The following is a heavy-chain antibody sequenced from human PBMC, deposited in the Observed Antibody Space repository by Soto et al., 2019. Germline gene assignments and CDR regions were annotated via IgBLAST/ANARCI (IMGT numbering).Heavy chain of an antibody. CDR1: GYTFTSYG. Sequence: ASVKVSFKASGYTFTSYGISWVRQAPGQGPEWMGWISAYNGNTNYAQKLQGRVTMTTDTSTSTAYMELRSLRSDDTAVYYCARGGFRVFGVVPQPYYMDVWGKGTTVTVSS. J-gene: IGHJ6*03. V-gene: IGHV1-18*01. CDR3: ARGGFRVFGVVPQPYYMDV. CDR2: ISAYNGNT. D-gene: IGHD3-3*01.